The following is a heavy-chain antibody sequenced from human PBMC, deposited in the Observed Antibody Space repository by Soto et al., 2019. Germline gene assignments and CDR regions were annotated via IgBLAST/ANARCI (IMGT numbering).Heavy chain of an antibody. CDR2: MSGSGDAA. D-gene: IGHD3-3*01. CDR3: AKKVTIYAVYPADY. J-gene: IGHJ4*02. V-gene: IGHV3-23*01. Sequence: EVQLLESGGGLVQPGGSLRLSCAASGFTFSDYGMSWVRQAPGKGLEWVSVMSGSGDAAYYADSVKGRFPISRDNSKNTLYLQMNSLRAEDTAVYFCAKKVTIYAVYPADYWGQGTQVAVSS. CDR1: GFTFSDYG.